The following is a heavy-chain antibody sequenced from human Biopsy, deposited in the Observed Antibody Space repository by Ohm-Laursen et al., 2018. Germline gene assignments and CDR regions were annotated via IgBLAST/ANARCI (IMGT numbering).Heavy chain of an antibody. Sequence: GTLPLTCTVSGGSFTGHYWSWIRQPPGKGLEWIGHISYTGYTSYNASLKSRVTISVDTSRNHFSLRLSSFTAADTAVYYCARGSNDFGGLYFPRWGQGTLLTVSS. V-gene: IGHV4-59*11. CDR3: ARGSNDFGGLYFPR. J-gene: IGHJ4*02. D-gene: IGHD4-23*01. CDR2: ISYTGYT. CDR1: GGSFTGHY.